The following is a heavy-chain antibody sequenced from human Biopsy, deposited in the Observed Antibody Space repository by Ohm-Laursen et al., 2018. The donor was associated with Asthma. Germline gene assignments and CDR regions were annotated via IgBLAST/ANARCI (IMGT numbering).Heavy chain of an antibody. CDR2: IYWNGDT. J-gene: IGHJ4*01. Sequence: TQTLTLTCTFSGLSLSKRGVGVGWIRLPPREAPGWLALIYWNGDTHYNPALRSRLTITKDTSRKQVVPAMSNMDTVDTGTYFCARAESRVEFSYFDNWGLGTLVYVSS. D-gene: IGHD2/OR15-2a*01. CDR1: GLSLSKRGVG. CDR3: ARAESRVEFSYFDN. V-gene: IGHV2-5*01.